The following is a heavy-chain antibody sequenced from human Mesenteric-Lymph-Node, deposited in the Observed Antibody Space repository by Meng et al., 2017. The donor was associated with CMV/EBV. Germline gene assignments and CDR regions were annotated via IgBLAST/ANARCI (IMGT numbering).Heavy chain of an antibody. D-gene: IGHD2-2*01. CDR1: GFTFSSYW. CDR2: IKQDGSEK. V-gene: IGHV3-7*01. J-gene: IGHJ4*02. Sequence: GESLKISCAASGFTFSSYWMSWVRQAPGKGLEWVANIKQDGSEKYYVDSVKGRFTISRDNAKNSLYLQMNSLRAEDTGVYYCTRANDDFCTSTACYYLDFWGQGTLVTVSS. CDR3: TRANDDFCTSTACYYLDF.